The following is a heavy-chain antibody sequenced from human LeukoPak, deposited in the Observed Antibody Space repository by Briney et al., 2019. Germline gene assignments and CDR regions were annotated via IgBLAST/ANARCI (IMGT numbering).Heavy chain of an antibody. J-gene: IGHJ5*02. CDR2: INPNSGGT. Sequence: GASVKVSFKTSGYSFTDYYMHWVRQAPGQGLEWTGWINPNSGGTSSAQEFQGRVTMTRDTSITTVYMEVSWLTSDDTAIYYCARADRLHGGPYLIGPWGQGTLVTVSS. CDR1: GYSFTDYY. V-gene: IGHV1-2*02. D-gene: IGHD2-21*01. CDR3: ARADRLHGGPYLIGP.